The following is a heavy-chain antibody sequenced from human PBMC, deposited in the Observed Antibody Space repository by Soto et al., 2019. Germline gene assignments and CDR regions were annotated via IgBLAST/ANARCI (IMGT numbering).Heavy chain of an antibody. V-gene: IGHV3-33*01. J-gene: IGHJ6*02. CDR1: GFTFSSYG. CDR2: IWYDGSNK. D-gene: IGHD1-26*01. CDR3: ARDEVGATYYYYGMDV. Sequence: PGGSLRLSCAASGFTFSSYGMHWVRQAPGKGLEWVAVIWYDGSNKYYADSVKGRFTISRDNSKNTLYLQMNSLRAEDTAVYYCARDEVGATYYYYGMDVWGQGTTVTVSS.